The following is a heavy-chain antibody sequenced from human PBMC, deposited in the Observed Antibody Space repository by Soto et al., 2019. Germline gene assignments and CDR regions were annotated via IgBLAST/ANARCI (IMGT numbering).Heavy chain of an antibody. Sequence: VQLVESGGGLVQPGGSLRLSCAASGFSFSTYWMTWVRQAPGKGLEWVANIKPDGGEKYYVDSVKGRFTISRDNAKNSLYLQMNSLRAEDTAVYYCARGGYGGDWGQGTLVTVSS. CDR1: GFSFSTYW. D-gene: IGHD2-21*01. CDR3: ARGGYGGD. V-gene: IGHV3-7*03. CDR2: IKPDGGEK. J-gene: IGHJ4*02.